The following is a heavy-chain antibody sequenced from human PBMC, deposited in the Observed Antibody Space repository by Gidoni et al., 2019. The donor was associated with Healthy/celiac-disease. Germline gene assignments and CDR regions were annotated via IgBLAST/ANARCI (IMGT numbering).Heavy chain of an antibody. V-gene: IGHV3-23*01. Sequence: EVQLLESGGGLVQPGGSLRLSCAAFGFTFSSYAMSWVRQVPGKGLEWVSAISGSGGSTYYADSVKGRFTISRDNSKNTLYLQMNSLRAEDTAVYYCAKEYYDDSSGYYSFDYWGQGTLVTVSS. CDR2: ISGSGGST. J-gene: IGHJ4*02. D-gene: IGHD3-22*01. CDR1: GFTFSSYA. CDR3: AKEYYDDSSGYYSFDY.